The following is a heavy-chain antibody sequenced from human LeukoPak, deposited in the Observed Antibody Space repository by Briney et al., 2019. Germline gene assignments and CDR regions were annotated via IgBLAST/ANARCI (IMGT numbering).Heavy chain of an antibody. J-gene: IGHJ4*02. CDR2: ISGSGGST. Sequence: QPGGSLRLSCAASGFTFSSYAMSWVRQVPGKGLEWVSGISGSGGSTYYADSVKGRCTISRDNSKNTLSLQMNSLRAGDTALYYCARGKGIAVSSFDYWGQGTLVTVSS. CDR3: ARGKGIAVSSFDY. V-gene: IGHV3-23*01. CDR1: GFTFSSYA. D-gene: IGHD6-19*01.